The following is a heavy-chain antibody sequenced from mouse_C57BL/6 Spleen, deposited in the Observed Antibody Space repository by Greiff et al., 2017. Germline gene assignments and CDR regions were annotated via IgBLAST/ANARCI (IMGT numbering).Heavy chain of an antibody. J-gene: IGHJ1*03. CDR3: ARRDYGGYFDV. V-gene: IGHV5-2*01. D-gene: IGHD1-1*01. CDR1: EYEFPSHD. CDR2: INSDGGRT. Sequence: EVQLQESGGGLVQPGESLKLSCESNEYEFPSHDMSWLRKTPEKRLELVAAINSDGGRTYYPDTMERRFIISRDNTKQALYLQMSSLRSEDTALYYGARRDYGGYFDVWGTGTTVTVSS.